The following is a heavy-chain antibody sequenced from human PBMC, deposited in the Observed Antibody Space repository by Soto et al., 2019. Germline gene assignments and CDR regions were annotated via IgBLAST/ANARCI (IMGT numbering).Heavy chain of an antibody. CDR1: GFTFGRHG. D-gene: IGHD3-9*01. CDR2: ICYDGRDT. Sequence: HVELMQSGGGVDQPGSSLRLSRVGSGFTFGRHGMHWVRQAPGKGLEWMGYICYDGRDTYLEVSVKGRFTISRDNSKNPLSLQMNSLRVEDTAVYFCARYTDWFLLDSWGQGTLVSVTS. V-gene: IGHV3-33*01. CDR3: ARYTDWFLLDS. J-gene: IGHJ4*02.